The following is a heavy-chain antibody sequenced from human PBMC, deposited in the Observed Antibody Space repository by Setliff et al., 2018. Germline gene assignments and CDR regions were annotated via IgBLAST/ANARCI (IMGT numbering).Heavy chain of an antibody. CDR2: IYTSGST. V-gene: IGHV4-61*08. D-gene: IGHD6-19*01. CDR3: IRLSSSAYYYMDT. CDR1: GGSFSSSDDY. Sequence: SETLSLTCNVSGGSFSSSDDYWGWIRQPPGKGLEWIGYIYTSGSTNYNPSLKSRVTISVDTSKNQFSLKLSSVTAADTAVYYCIRLSSSAYYYMDTWGKGTTVTVSS. J-gene: IGHJ6*03.